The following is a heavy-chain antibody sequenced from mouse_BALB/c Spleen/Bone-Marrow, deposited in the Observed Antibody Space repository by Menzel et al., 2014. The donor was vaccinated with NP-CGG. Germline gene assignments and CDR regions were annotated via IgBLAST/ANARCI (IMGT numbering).Heavy chain of an antibody. CDR3: ARLNYYGNLFV. Sequence: EVQLQQSGGGLVQPGGSLKLSCAASGLDFSRFWMSWVRQAPGKGLEWIGEINPDSSTINYTPSLKDRFIISRDNAKNTLSLQMSKVRSEDTDFYYCARLNYYGNLFVWGAGTTVTVSS. V-gene: IGHV4-1*02. J-gene: IGHJ1*01. CDR2: INPDSSTI. D-gene: IGHD1-1*01. CDR1: GLDFSRFW.